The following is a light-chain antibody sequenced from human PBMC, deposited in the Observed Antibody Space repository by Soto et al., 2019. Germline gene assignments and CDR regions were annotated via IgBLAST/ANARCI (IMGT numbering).Light chain of an antibody. CDR2: DVV. CDR3: SSYTSTMTNV. CDR1: SSDVGGFNS. V-gene: IGLV2-14*03. J-gene: IGLJ1*01. Sequence: QSVLTQPASVSGSPGQSITISCTGTSSDVGGFNSVSWYQLRPGTAPKLILYDVVDRPSGVSYCFSGSKSGNTASLTISGLQAADEADYFCSSYTSTMTNVFGSGTRSPS.